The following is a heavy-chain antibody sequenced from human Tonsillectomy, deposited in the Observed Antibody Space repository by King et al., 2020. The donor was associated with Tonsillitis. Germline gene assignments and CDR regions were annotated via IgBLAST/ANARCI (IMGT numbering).Heavy chain of an antibody. Sequence: VQLQQWGAGLLKPSETLSLTCGVYGGSLRGYYWSWIRQPPGKGLEWIGEINHSGSTNYNPSLKSRVSISVDTSKNQFSLRLSSVTAADTALSYCARGKLSYYDFWSGYYVWGQGTTVTVSS. V-gene: IGHV4-34*01. D-gene: IGHD3-3*01. CDR1: GGSLRGYY. CDR3: ARGKLSYYDFWSGYYV. J-gene: IGHJ6*02. CDR2: INHSGST.